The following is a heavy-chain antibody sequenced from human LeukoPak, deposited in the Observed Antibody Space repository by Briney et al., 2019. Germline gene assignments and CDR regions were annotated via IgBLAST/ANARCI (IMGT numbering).Heavy chain of an antibody. Sequence: SVKVSCKASGGTFSSYAISWVRQAPGQGLEWMGRIIPILGIANYAQKFQGRVTMTRNTSISTAYMELSSLRSEDTAVYYCARGEGGSDYWGQGTLATVSS. CDR2: IIPILGIA. CDR3: ARGEGGSDY. V-gene: IGHV1-69*04. J-gene: IGHJ4*02. CDR1: GGTFSSYA. D-gene: IGHD3-16*01.